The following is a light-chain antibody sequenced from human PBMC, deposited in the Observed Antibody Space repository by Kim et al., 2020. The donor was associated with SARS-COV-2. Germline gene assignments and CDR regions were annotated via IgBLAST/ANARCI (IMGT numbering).Light chain of an antibody. CDR3: QQSTKESWT. CDR2: DAS. J-gene: IGKJ1*01. V-gene: IGKV3-11*01. Sequence: EIVLTQSPDTLSLSPGERATLSCRASQSVRSYLAWYQQKPGQAPRLVIHDASTRATGVPARFSGSGSGTDFTLTISSLEPEDVAVYYCQQSTKESWTFGQGTKVDIK. CDR1: QSVRSY.